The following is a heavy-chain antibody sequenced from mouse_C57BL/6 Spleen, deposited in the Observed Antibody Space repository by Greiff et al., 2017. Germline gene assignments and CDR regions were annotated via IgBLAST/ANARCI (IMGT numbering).Heavy chain of an antibody. V-gene: IGHV5-17*01. CDR2: ISSGSSTI. Sequence: EVKVVESGGGLVKPGGSLKLSCAASGFTFSDYGMHWVRQAPEKGLEWVAYISSGSSTIYYADTVKGRFTISRDNAKNTLFLQMTSLRSEDTAMYYCARDANWVYFDVWGTGTTVTVSS. J-gene: IGHJ1*03. D-gene: IGHD4-1*01. CDR3: ARDANWVYFDV. CDR1: GFTFSDYG.